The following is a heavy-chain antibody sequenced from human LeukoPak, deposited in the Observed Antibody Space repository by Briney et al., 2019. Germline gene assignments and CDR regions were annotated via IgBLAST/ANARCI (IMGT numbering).Heavy chain of an antibody. J-gene: IGHJ4*02. CDR3: ARQYYYDSSGYYYRATTFDY. Sequence: GESLKISCKGSGYSFTSYWIGWVRQMPGKGLEWMGIIYAGDSDTRYSPSFQGQVTISADKSISTAYLQRSSLKASDTAMYYCARQYYYDSSGYYYRATTFDYWGQGTLVTVSS. V-gene: IGHV5-51*01. CDR2: IYAGDSDT. D-gene: IGHD3-22*01. CDR1: GYSFTSYW.